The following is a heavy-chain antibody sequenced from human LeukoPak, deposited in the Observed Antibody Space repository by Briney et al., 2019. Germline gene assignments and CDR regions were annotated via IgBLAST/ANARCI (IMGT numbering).Heavy chain of an antibody. Sequence: GGSLRLSCAASGFTVSSNYMSWVRQAPGKGLEWVSSISSSSTYIYYADSVKGRFTISRDNAKNSLYLQMNSLRAEDTAVYYCARFITGPYYFDYWGQGTLVTVSS. D-gene: IGHD3-22*01. J-gene: IGHJ4*02. CDR3: ARFITGPYYFDY. CDR2: ISSSSTYI. CDR1: GFTVSSNY. V-gene: IGHV3-21*01.